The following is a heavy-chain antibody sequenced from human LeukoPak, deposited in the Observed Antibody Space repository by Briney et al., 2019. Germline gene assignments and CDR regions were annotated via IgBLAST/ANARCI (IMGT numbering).Heavy chain of an antibody. CDR2: IYNSGGGST. CDR3: ARDKRVAVAGTYIYYYYMDV. CDR1: GGSISSYY. Sequence: SETLSLTCTVSGGSISSYYWSWIRQPAGKGLEWIGRIYNSGGGSTNYNPSLKSRVTMSVDTSKNQFSLKLSSVTAADTAVYYCARDKRVAVAGTYIYYYYMDVWGNGTTVTISS. D-gene: IGHD6-19*01. J-gene: IGHJ6*03. V-gene: IGHV4-4*07.